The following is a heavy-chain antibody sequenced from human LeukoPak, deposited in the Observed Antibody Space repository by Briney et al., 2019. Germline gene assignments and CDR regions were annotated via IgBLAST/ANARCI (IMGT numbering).Heavy chain of an antibody. CDR1: GGSISSYY. Sequence: SETLSPTCTVSGGSISSYYWSWIRQPPGKGLEWIGYIYYSGSTNYNPSLKSRVTISVDTSKNQFSLKLSSVTAADTAVYYCARDSRRIAAAGLDYWGQGTLVTVSS. J-gene: IGHJ4*02. CDR3: ARDSRRIAAAGLDY. CDR2: IYYSGST. D-gene: IGHD6-13*01. V-gene: IGHV4-59*01.